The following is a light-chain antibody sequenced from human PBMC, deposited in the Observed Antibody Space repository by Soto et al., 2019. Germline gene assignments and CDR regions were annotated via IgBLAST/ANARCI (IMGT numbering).Light chain of an antibody. CDR3: QHYYTPPFP. J-gene: IGKJ2*01. V-gene: IGKV4-1*01. CDR1: QSVLYSSNNKNY. Sequence: DIVMTQSPDSLAVSLGERATINCKSSQSVLYSSNNKNYLAWYQQKPRQPPKLLISWASIRESGVPDRFSGSGSGTDFTLTIRSLQAEDVAVYYCQHYYTPPFPFCRGTKLEIK. CDR2: WAS.